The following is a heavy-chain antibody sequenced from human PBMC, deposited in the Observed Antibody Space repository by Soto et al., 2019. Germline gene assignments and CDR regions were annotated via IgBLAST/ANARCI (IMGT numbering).Heavy chain of an antibody. D-gene: IGHD1-26*01. Sequence: PSETLSLTXTVSGGSISSSSYYWGWIRQPPGKGLEWIGSIYYSGSTYYNPSLKSRVTISVDTSKNQFSLKLSSVTAADTAVYYCARSKEYSGSYSIDYWGQGTLVTVSS. J-gene: IGHJ4*02. CDR1: GGSISSSSYY. CDR3: ARSKEYSGSYSIDY. CDR2: IYYSGST. V-gene: IGHV4-39*01.